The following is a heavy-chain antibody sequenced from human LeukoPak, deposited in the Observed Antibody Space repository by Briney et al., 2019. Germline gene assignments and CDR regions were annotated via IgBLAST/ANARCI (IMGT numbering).Heavy chain of an antibody. Sequence: GGSLRLSCAASGFAFSNAWMSWVRQAPGKGLEWVGRIKSKTDGGTTDYAAPVKGRFTISRDDSKNTLYLQMNSLKTEDTAVYYCARVEWELPLDAFDIWGQGTMVTVSS. CDR1: GFAFSNAW. CDR2: IKSKTDGGTT. D-gene: IGHD1-26*01. J-gene: IGHJ3*02. V-gene: IGHV3-15*01. CDR3: ARVEWELPLDAFDI.